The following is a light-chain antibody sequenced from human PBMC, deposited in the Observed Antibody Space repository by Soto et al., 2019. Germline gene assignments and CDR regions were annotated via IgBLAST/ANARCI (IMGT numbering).Light chain of an antibody. CDR1: QSISSW. Sequence: DIQMTQSPSTLSASVGDTVTITCRASQSISSWLAWYQQKPGKAPKLLIYRASTLQSGVPSRFSASGSGTDFILTSSSLQHDDFATYYCQLYNTYSGTFGQGTKVEIK. CDR3: QLYNTYSGT. V-gene: IGKV1-5*03. CDR2: RAS. J-gene: IGKJ1*01.